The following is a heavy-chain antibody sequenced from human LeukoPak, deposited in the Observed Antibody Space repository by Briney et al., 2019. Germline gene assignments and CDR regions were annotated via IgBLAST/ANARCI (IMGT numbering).Heavy chain of an antibody. CDR2: ISGSGGIT. CDR1: GFTFGTYS. V-gene: IGHV3-23*01. Sequence: GGSLRLSCVASGFTFGTYSMNWVRQAPGKGLAWVSGISGSGGITYYSDSVKGRFTISRDNSKNTVYLQMNRLRAEDTALYFCVKDTPTIDCKTGICPFDYWGQGTLVTVSS. CDR3: VKDTPTIDCKTGICPFDY. J-gene: IGHJ4*02. D-gene: IGHD2-8*01.